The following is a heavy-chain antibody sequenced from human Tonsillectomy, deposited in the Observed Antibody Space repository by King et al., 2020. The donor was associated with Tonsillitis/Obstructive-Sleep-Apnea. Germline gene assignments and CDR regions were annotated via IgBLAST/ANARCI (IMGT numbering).Heavy chain of an antibody. J-gene: IGHJ6*03. CDR3: ARDPSDGADNYSYMDV. Sequence: VQLVESGGGVVQPGRSLRLSCAASGFTFSSYALHGVRQAPGKGLEWMAFISYDGSNKYYADSVKGRFTISRDMSKNTLYLQMNSLRTEDTALYFCARDPSDGADNYSYMDVWGRGTTVIVPS. CDR1: GFTFSSYA. D-gene: IGHD4-17*01. V-gene: IGHV3-30*01. CDR2: ISYDGSNK.